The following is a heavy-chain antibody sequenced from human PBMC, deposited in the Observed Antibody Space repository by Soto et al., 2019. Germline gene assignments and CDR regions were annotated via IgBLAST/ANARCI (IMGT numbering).Heavy chain of an antibody. V-gene: IGHV1-18*01. CDR1: GYTCCNYG. D-gene: IGHD2-2*01. J-gene: IGHJ5*02. CDR3: ARVVPGAEAWFGP. CDR2: ISLYSDCT. Sequence: QVQLVQSGGEVKRRGASVKVSCKASGYTCCNYGIIWVRQSPGQPLEWLGWISLYSDCTNYAQKFKVRFSMTTDTSTTTAYMELRSLRSDDTALYYCARVVPGAEAWFGPWGQGTLVTVSS.